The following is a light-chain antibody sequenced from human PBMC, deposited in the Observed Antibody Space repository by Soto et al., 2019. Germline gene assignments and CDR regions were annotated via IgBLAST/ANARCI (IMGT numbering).Light chain of an antibody. Sequence: DIPMTQSPSSLSTSVGDRVTITCRASQSINTYLNWYQQKPGKGPDLLIYSASNLQGGVPPRFSGGGSGTEFTLTISSLQPEDFATYYCQQSYTIPYTFGQGTKVDFK. CDR3: QQSYTIPYT. V-gene: IGKV1-39*01. CDR1: QSINTY. CDR2: SAS. J-gene: IGKJ2*01.